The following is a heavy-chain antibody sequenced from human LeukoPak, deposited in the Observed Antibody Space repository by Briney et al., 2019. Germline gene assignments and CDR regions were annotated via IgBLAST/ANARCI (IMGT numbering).Heavy chain of an antibody. J-gene: IGHJ4*02. CDR3: ARGVFYFDY. Sequence: SETLSLTCAVYGGSFSGYYWSWIRQPPGKGLEWIGEINHSGSTNYNPSLKSRVTISVDTSKNQFSLKLSAVTAADTAVYYCARGVFYFDYWGQGTLVTVSS. CDR1: GGSFSGYY. V-gene: IGHV4-34*01. CDR2: INHSGST.